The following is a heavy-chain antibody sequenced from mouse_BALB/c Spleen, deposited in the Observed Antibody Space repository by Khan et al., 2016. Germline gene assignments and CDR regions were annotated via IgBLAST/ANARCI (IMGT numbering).Heavy chain of an antibody. D-gene: IGHD2-2*01. J-gene: IGHJ4*01. CDR2: IHPDRITI. Sequence: EVKLLESGGGLVQPGGSLKLSCAASGFDFSRYWMSWVRQAPGKGLEWIGEIHPDRITINYTPSLKDKFIISRDNANNTLYLQMSKVRTEDTALYYYSRHGVWLRGAMDYWGQGTSVTVSS. V-gene: IGHV4-1*02. CDR1: GFDFSRYW. CDR3: SRHGVWLRGAMDY.